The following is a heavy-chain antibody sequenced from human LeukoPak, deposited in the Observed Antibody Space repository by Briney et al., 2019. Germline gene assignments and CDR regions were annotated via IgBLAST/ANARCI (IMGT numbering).Heavy chain of an antibody. CDR2: IKSKTDGGTT. CDR3: TTELRYRGYNDS. D-gene: IGHD5-12*01. Sequence: KPSETLSLTCTVSGGSISSSSYYWGCIRQPPGKGLEWVGRIKSKTDGGTTDYAAPVKGRFTISRDDSKNTLYLQMNSLKTEDTAVYYCTTELRYRGYNDSWGQGTLVTVSS. V-gene: IGHV3-15*01. CDR1: GGSISSSSYY. J-gene: IGHJ4*02.